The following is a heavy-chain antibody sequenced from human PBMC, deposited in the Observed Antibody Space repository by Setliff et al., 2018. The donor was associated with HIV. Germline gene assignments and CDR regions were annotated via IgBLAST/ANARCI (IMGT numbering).Heavy chain of an antibody. V-gene: IGHV1-18*01. CDR2: ISGYRDT. Sequence: ASVKVSCKASDYTLTSYGFTWVRQAPGQGLEWMGWISGYRDTNYAQKFQGRVTITVDTSTSTADMELRSLRFADTAVYYCARNWHSTSPYYFDYWGQGTPVTVSS. J-gene: IGHJ4*02. D-gene: IGHD6-13*01. CDR1: DYTLTSYG. CDR3: ARNWHSTSPYYFDY.